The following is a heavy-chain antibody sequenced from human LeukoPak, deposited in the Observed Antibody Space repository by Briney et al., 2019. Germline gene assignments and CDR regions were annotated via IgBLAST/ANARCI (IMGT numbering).Heavy chain of an antibody. V-gene: IGHV3-9*01. CDR2: ISWNSGSI. CDR3: AKEDRRGRHFDY. D-gene: IGHD3-16*01. Sequence: GGSLRLSCAASGFTFDDYAMHWVRQAPGKGLEWVSGISWNSGSIGYADSVKGRFTISRDNAKNSLYLQMNSLRAEYTALYYCAKEDRRGRHFDYWGQGTLVTVSS. CDR1: GFTFDDYA. J-gene: IGHJ4*02.